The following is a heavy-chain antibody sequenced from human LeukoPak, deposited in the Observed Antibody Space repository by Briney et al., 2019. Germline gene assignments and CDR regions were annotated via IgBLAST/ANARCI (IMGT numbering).Heavy chain of an antibody. CDR3: AKLLRGTVVPYFDY. V-gene: IGHV3-23*01. J-gene: IGHJ4*02. CDR2: ISGGST. Sequence: GGSLRLSCAASGFTFSSNAMSWVRQGPGKGLEWVSAISGGSTYYADSVKGRFTISTDKSKNTLYLQMNSLRAEDTAVYYCAKLLRGTVVPYFDYWGQGTLVTVSS. CDR1: GFTFSSNA. D-gene: IGHD3-10*01.